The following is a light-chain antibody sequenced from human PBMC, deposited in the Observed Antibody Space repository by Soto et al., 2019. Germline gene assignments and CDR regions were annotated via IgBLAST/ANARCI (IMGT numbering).Light chain of an antibody. Sequence: DIQMTPSPSSLAASVGDRVSITCRASQSINNLLNWYQQKPGKAPKLLIYAASSLQGGVPSRFSGSGSGTDFTLTISSLQPEDFATYYCQQSYNIPRTFGGGTKADI. J-gene: IGKJ4*01. CDR3: QQSYNIPRT. CDR1: QSINNL. V-gene: IGKV1-39*01. CDR2: AAS.